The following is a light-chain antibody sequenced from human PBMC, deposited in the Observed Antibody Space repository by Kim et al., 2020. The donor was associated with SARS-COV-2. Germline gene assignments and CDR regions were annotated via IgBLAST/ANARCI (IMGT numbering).Light chain of an antibody. CDR2: YDS. Sequence: APGKTARITCGGDNIGSKSVHWYQQKPGQGPVMVVSYDSDRPSGIPERFSCSNSGNTATLIIRRVEAGDEADYYCQVWDNTSDQVVFGGGTQLTVL. CDR1: NIGSKS. CDR3: QVWDNTSDQVV. V-gene: IGLV3-21*03. J-gene: IGLJ2*01.